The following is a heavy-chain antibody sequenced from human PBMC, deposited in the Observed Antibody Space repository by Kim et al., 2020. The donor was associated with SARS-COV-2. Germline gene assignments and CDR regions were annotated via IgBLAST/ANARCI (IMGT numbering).Heavy chain of an antibody. D-gene: IGHD6-13*01. V-gene: IGHV3-21*01. Sequence: GKGRFTLARDNAKNSLYLQMNSLRAEDTAGYYCARDRYSSSWYGDWYFDLWGRGTLVTVSS. CDR3: ARDRYSSSWYGDWYFDL. J-gene: IGHJ2*01.